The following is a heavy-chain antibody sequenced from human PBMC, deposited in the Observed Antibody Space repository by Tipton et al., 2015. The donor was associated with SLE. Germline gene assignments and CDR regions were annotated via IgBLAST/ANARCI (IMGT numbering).Heavy chain of an antibody. CDR1: GYTFSAYN. D-gene: IGHD1-1*01. Sequence: QVQLVQSGAEVKMPGASVKVSCKASGYTFSAYNLHWVRQAPGQGLEWMGRINPYSGDTDLAQKFQGRVTITRATSITTSYMELSSLRSDDTAVYFCARDAWIGQKLEFFQHWGQGTLVTVSS. J-gene: IGHJ1*01. V-gene: IGHV1-2*06. CDR2: INPYSGDT. CDR3: ARDAWIGQKLEFFQH.